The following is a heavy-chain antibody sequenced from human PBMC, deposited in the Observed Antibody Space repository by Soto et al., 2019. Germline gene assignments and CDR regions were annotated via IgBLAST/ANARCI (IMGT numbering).Heavy chain of an antibody. CDR1: GGSISSSNW. Sequence: KPSETLSLTCAVSGGSISSSNWWSWVRQPPGKGLEWIGEIYHSGSTNYNPSLKSRVTISVDKSKNQFSLKLSSVTAADTAVYYCARVSLPAAGHNYYGMDVWGQGTTVTVSS. CDR2: IYHSGST. CDR3: ARVSLPAAGHNYYGMDV. J-gene: IGHJ6*02. D-gene: IGHD6-13*01. V-gene: IGHV4-4*02.